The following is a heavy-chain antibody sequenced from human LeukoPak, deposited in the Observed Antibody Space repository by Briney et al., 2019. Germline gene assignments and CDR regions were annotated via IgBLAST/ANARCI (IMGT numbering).Heavy chain of an antibody. CDR1: GGSISSNY. CDR2: IHYSGST. J-gene: IGHJ5*02. V-gene: IGHV4-59*01. Sequence: SETLSLTCTVSGGSISSNYWSWIRQSPGKGLEWIGYIHYSGSTNYNPSLKSRVTISIDTSKNQFSLKLNSVTTADTAVYYCTRGRSYALGPWGQGTLVTVSS. CDR3: TRGRSYALGP. D-gene: IGHD1-26*01.